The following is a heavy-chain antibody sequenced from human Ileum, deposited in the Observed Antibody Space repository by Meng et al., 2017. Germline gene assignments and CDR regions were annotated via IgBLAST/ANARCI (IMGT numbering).Heavy chain of an antibody. CDR2: IDSSGND. Sequence: PGQVRTSRPHVPACTVAVGSASGGDYYWSWVRRHPVKGLECIWHIDSSGNDKYNPSLKSRVSMAVDTSKNQFSVRLSSVTAADTAIYYCARVYYDSSGLNLFDSWGQGTLVTVSS. CDR3: ARVYYDSSGLNLFDS. CDR1: VGSASGGDYY. D-gene: IGHD3-22*01. J-gene: IGHJ5*01. V-gene: IGHV4-31*03.